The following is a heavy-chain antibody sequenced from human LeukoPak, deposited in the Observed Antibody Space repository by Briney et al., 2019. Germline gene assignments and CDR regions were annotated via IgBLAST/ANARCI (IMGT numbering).Heavy chain of an antibody. D-gene: IGHD6-19*01. CDR2: INHSGST. J-gene: IGHJ4*02. V-gene: IGHV4-34*01. CDR3: ARVSIQWLVRAFDY. Sequence: SETLSLTCAVYGGSFSGYYWSWIGQPPGKGLEWIGEINHSGSTNYNPSLKSRVTISVDTSKNQFSLKLSSVTAADTAVYYCARVSIQWLVRAFDYWGQGTLVTVSS. CDR1: GGSFSGYY.